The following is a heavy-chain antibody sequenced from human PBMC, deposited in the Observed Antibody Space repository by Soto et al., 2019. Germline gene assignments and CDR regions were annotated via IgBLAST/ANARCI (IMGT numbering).Heavy chain of an antibody. J-gene: IGHJ4*02. CDR3: AKDGAPRYCSRSSCHTAGAY. CDR1: GFTFSNYG. D-gene: IGHD2-15*01. CDR2: ISFDGSHK. V-gene: IGHV3-30*18. Sequence: PGVSLRLSCAGSGFTFSNYGLHWVRQAPGKGLDWVSFISFDGSHKYYADSVKGRFTISRDNSNNMLYLQMDSLTTEDTAVYYCAKDGAPRYCSRSSCHTAGAYWRQGTLVTVSS.